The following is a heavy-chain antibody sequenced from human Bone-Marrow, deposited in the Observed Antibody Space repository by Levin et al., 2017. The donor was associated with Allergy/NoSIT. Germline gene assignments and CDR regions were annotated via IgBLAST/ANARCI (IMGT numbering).Heavy chain of an antibody. J-gene: IGHJ3*01. V-gene: IGHV3-74*01. CDR1: GFTFSSYW. CDR2: IGSNGADA. CDR3: ARDPHGLRDSTIYAPNDAPQDAFDL. D-gene: IGHD2/OR15-2a*01. Sequence: GESLKISCVASGFTFSSYWIHWVRQSPGKGLVWVSRIGSNGADASYADSVKGRFTISRDNAKNTLYLQMNGLRAEDTAVYYCARDPHGLRDSTIYAPNDAPQDAFDLWGQGTMVTVSS.